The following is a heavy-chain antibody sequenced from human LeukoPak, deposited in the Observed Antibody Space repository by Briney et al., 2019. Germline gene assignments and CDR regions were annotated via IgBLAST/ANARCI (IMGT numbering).Heavy chain of an antibody. V-gene: IGHV4-34*01. J-gene: IGHJ3*02. CDR2: INHSGST. CDR3: ARDSYLDAFDI. D-gene: IGHD5-18*01. Sequence: PSETLSLTCAVCGGSFSGYYWSWIRQPPGKGLEWIGEINHSGSTNYNPSLKSRVIVSVDTSKNQFSLKLSSVTAADTAVYYCARDSYLDAFDIWGQGTMVTVSS. CDR1: GGSFSGYY.